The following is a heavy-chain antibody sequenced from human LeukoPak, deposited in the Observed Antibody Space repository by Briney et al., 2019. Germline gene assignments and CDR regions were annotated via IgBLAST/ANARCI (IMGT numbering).Heavy chain of an antibody. CDR3: AKKERRDNWSSSDY. CDR2: ISYDGSNK. Sequence: GGSLRLSCAASGFTFSSYAMHWVRQAPGKGLEWVAVISYDGSNKYYADSVKGRFTISRDNSKNTLNLQMNSLRADDTAIYYCAKKERRDNWSSSDYWGQGTLVTVSS. D-gene: IGHD1-1*01. J-gene: IGHJ4*02. V-gene: IGHV3-30*04. CDR1: GFTFSSYA.